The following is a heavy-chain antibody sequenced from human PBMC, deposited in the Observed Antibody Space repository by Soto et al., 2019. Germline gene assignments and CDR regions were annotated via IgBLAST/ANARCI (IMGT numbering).Heavy chain of an antibody. CDR1: GFSFNSYA. D-gene: IGHD6-25*01. J-gene: IGHJ4*02. V-gene: IGHV3-7*01. CDR2: INEDGNKQ. CDR3: ATRAGAPAD. Sequence: EVQLLESGGGLVQPGGSLRLACAASGFSFNSYAMVWVRQAPGKGLEWVANINEDGNKQNYVDSVRGRFTISRDNAKTSLYLQMNSLRVEDTAVYYCATRAGAPADWGQGTLVTVSS.